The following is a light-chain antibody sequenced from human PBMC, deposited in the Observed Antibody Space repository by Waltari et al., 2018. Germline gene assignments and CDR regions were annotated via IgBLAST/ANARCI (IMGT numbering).Light chain of an antibody. CDR1: SSDIGGYNL. CDR3: CSYSGCNSLVR. Sequence: QSALTQPASVSGSPGQSITISCTGTSSDIGGYNLVSWYQRYPGRAPKLMIYEVRKWPSGGSKRFSGSKSGNTASLTISGLLSENEADYYCCSYSGCNSLVRVGGGTKLTVL. J-gene: IGLJ2*01. CDR2: EVR. V-gene: IGLV2-23*02.